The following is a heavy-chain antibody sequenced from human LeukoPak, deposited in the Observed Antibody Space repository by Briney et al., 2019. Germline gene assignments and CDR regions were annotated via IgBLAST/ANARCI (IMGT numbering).Heavy chain of an antibody. CDR1: GFTFDDYA. CDR2: ISWNSGSI. Sequence: GGSLRLSCAASGFTFDDYAMPWVRQAPGKGLEWVSGISWNSGSIGYADSVKGRFTISRDNAKNSLYLQMNSLRAEDTALYYCAKAADYGDYGSFDYWGQGTLVTVSS. D-gene: IGHD4-17*01. V-gene: IGHV3-9*01. J-gene: IGHJ4*02. CDR3: AKAADYGDYGSFDY.